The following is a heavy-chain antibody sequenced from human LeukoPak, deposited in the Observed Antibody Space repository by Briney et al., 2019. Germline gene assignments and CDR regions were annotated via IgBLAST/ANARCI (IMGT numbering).Heavy chain of an antibody. CDR2: IYHSGST. J-gene: IGHJ4*02. V-gene: IGHV4-30-2*01. CDR3: ARGGDIVATHFDY. Sequence: SRTLSLTCAVSGGSISSGGYSWSWIRQPPGKGLEWIGYIYHSGSTYYNPSLKSRVSISVDRSKNQFSLKLSSVTAADTAVYYCARGGDIVATHFDYWGQGTLVTVSS. D-gene: IGHD5-12*01. CDR1: GGSISSGGYS.